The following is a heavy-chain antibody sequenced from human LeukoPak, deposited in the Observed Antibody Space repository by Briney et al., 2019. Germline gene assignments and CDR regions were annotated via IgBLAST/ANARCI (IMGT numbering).Heavy chain of an antibody. J-gene: IGHJ4*02. D-gene: IGHD1-26*01. V-gene: IGHV1-18*01. Sequence: ASVKVSCKASGYTLTSYGISWVRQATGQGLEWMGWISAYNGNTNYAQKLQGRVTMTTDTSTSTAYMELRSLRSDDTAVYYCARDSGSYPLGGPPIDYWGQGTLVTVSS. CDR3: ARDSGSYPLGGPPIDY. CDR2: ISAYNGNT. CDR1: GYTLTSYG.